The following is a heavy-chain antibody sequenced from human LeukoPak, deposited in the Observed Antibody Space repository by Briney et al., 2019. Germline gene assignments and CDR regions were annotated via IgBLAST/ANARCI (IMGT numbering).Heavy chain of an antibody. J-gene: IGHJ3*02. V-gene: IGHV3-9*03. CDR1: GFTFDDYA. Sequence: GGSLRLSCAASGFTFDDYAMHWVRQAPGKGLEWVSGISWNSGSIGYADSVKGRFTISRDNAKNSLYLQMNSLRAEDMALYYCAKSLYSSGYAFDIWGQGTMVTVSS. CDR3: AKSLYSSGYAFDI. CDR2: ISWNSGSI. D-gene: IGHD6-19*01.